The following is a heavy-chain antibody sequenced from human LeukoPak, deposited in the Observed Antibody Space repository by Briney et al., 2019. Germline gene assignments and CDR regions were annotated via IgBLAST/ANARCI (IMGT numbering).Heavy chain of an antibody. CDR1: GFTFSSYG. CDR3: ARGMDLMARDIDAFDI. V-gene: IGHV3-33*01. J-gene: IGHJ3*02. Sequence: GGSLRLSCAASGFTFSSYGMHWVRQAPGKGLEWVAVIWYDGSNKYYADSVKGRFTISRDNSKNTLYLQMNSLRAEDTAVYYCARGMDLMARDIDAFDIWGQGTMVTVSS. CDR2: IWYDGSNK. D-gene: IGHD3-10*01.